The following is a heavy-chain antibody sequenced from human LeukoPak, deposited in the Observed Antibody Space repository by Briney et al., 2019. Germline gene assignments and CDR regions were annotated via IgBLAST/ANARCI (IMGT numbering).Heavy chain of an antibody. V-gene: IGHV5-51*01. CDR2: IYPGDSDT. D-gene: IGHD6-13*01. CDR3: ARRLAAAGLSDYYFDY. Sequence: GESLKIPCKGSGYSFTSYWIGWVRQMPGKGLEWMGIIYPGDSDTRYSPSFQGQVTISADKSISTAYLQWSSLKASDTAMYYCARRLAAAGLSDYYFDYWGPGNPGHRLL. J-gene: IGHJ4*02. CDR1: GYSFTSYW.